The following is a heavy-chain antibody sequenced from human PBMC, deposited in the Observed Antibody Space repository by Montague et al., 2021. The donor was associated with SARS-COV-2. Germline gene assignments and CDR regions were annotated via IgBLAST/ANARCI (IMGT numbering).Heavy chain of an antibody. D-gene: IGHD3-16*01. CDR3: AREVVGVKTNWLDT. CDR2: IYFNGXT. Sequence: SETLSLTCSVSGVSVSSNNYYWTWIRRPPGEGLEWIGYIYFNGXTXLXXXXEGRVTTSIDTSKNHFSLRLTSVTPADTAVYYCAREVVGVKTNWLDTWGQGTLVAVSS. CDR1: GVSVSSNNYY. J-gene: IGHJ5*02. V-gene: IGHV4-61*03.